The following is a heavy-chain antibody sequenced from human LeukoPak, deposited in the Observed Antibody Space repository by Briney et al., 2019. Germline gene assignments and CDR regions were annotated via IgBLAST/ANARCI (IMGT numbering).Heavy chain of an antibody. CDR2: TSSSGSTI. J-gene: IGHJ4*02. V-gene: IGHV3-11*04. Sequence: GGSLRLSCAASGFTVSSNYMSWIRQAPGKGLEWVSYTSSSGSTIYYADSVKGRFTISRDNSKNTLYLQMGSLRAEDMAVYYCASSQSKRGYFDYWGQGTLVTVSS. D-gene: IGHD3-10*01. CDR1: GFTVSSNY. CDR3: ASSQSKRGYFDY.